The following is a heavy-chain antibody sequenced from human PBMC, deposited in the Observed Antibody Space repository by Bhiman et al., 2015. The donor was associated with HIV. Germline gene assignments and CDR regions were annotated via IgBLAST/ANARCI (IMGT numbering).Heavy chain of an antibody. D-gene: IGHD6-13*01. CDR1: GFSFGTSD. J-gene: IGHJ4*02. CDR3: ARGERGIAAAAYFDY. V-gene: IGHV3-30*03. CDR2: ISFDGRQK. Sequence: QVQLVESGGGVVQPGRSLRLSCAASGFSFGTSDVHWVRQAPGEGLEWVALISFDGRQKDLADSVKGRFAISRDNSKNTLYLQMNSLRADDTAVYYCARGERGIAAAAYFDYWGQGTLVTVSS.